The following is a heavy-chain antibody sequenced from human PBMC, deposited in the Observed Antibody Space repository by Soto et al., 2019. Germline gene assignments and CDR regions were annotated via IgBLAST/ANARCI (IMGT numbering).Heavy chain of an antibody. CDR2: INAGNGNT. Sequence: QVQLVQSGAEVKKPGASVKVSCKASGYTFTSYAMHWVRQAPGQRLEWMGWINAGNGNTKYSQKFQGRVTITSDTSASTADIELSSLKSEDTAVYYCARDVGATGDWGQGTLVTVSS. D-gene: IGHD1-26*01. CDR3: ARDVGATGD. V-gene: IGHV1-3*01. CDR1: GYTFTSYA. J-gene: IGHJ4*02.